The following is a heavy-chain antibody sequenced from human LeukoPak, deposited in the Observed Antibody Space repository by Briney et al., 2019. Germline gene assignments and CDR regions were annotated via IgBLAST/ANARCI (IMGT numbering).Heavy chain of an antibody. Sequence: ASVQVSCKASGYTFTSYYMHWVRQAPGQGLEWMGIINPSGGSTSYAQKFQGRVTMTRDTSTSTVYMELSSLRSEDTAVYYCARDRLRDPPYDFWSGYYYYYYYGMDVWGQGTTVTVSS. CDR1: GYTFTSYY. CDR2: INPSGGST. J-gene: IGHJ6*02. CDR3: ARDRLRDPPYDFWSGYYYYYYYGMDV. D-gene: IGHD3-3*01. V-gene: IGHV1-46*01.